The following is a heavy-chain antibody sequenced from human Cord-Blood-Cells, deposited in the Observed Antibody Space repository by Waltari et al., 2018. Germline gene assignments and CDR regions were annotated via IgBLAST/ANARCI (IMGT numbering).Heavy chain of an antibody. CDR2: IRSKANSYAT. V-gene: IGHV3-73*02. Sequence: EVQLVESGGGLVQPGGSLKLSCAASGFTFSGSAMPCVRQASGQGLEWVGRIRSKANSYATAYAASVKGRFTISRDDSKNTAYLQMNSLKTEDTAVYYCTRQGSSSSDYWGQGTLVTVSS. CDR1: GFTFSGSA. D-gene: IGHD6-6*01. J-gene: IGHJ4*02. CDR3: TRQGSSSSDY.